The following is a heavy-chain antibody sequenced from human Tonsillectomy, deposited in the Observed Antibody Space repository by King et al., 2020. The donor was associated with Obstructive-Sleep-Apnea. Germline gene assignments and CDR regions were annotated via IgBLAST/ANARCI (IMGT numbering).Heavy chain of an antibody. CDR2: ISGSGGST. J-gene: IGHJ4*02. CDR3: AKFGRGYSGYNEYYFDY. CDR1: GFTFSSYA. Sequence: VQLVESGGGLVQPGGSLRLSCAASGFTFSSYAMTWVRPAPGKGLEWVSAISGSGGSTYYADAVKGRFTISRDNSKNTLYLQMNSLRAEDTAVYYCAKFGRGYSGYNEYYFDYWGQGTLVTVSS. D-gene: IGHD5-12*01. V-gene: IGHV3-23*04.